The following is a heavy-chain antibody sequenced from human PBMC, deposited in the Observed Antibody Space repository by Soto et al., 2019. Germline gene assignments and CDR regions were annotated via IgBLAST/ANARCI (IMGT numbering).Heavy chain of an antibody. V-gene: IGHV1-18*04. Sequence: ASVKVSCKASGYTFTSYGISWVRQAPGQGLERMGWISAYNGNTNYAQKLQGRVTMTTDTSTSTAYMELRSLRSDDTAVYYCARDRCYYDSSGYYCPTYYFDYWGQGTLVTVSS. CDR3: ARDRCYYDSSGYYCPTYYFDY. J-gene: IGHJ4*02. CDR2: ISAYNGNT. CDR1: GYTFTSYG. D-gene: IGHD3-22*01.